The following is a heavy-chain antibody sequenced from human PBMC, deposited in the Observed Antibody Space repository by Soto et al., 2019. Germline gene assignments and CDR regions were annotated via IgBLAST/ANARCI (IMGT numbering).Heavy chain of an antibody. D-gene: IGHD3-16*01. CDR2: IYYSGST. J-gene: IGHJ3*02. V-gene: IGHV4-59*01. CDR3: ARVFGLGSDAFDI. Sequence: PSETLSLTCTVSGGSISSYYWSWIRQPPGKGLEWIGYIYYSGSTNYNPSLKSRVTISVDTSKNQFSLKLSSVTAADTAVYYCARVFGLGSDAFDIWGQGTTVTVSS. CDR1: GGSISSYY.